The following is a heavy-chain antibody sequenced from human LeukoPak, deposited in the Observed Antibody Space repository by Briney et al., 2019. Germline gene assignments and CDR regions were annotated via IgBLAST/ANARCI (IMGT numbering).Heavy chain of an antibody. J-gene: IGHJ4*02. CDR3: AGVLAPYDY. V-gene: IGHV3-64*01. CDR2: INGDGGST. D-gene: IGHD2-15*01. CDR1: GFTFSSYS. Sequence: GGSLRLSCAASGFTFSSYSMHWVRQAPGKGLEYVSAINGDGGSTYYANSVKGRFTISRDNSKNTLYLQMGSLRAEDMAVYYCAGVLAPYDYWGQGTLVTVSS.